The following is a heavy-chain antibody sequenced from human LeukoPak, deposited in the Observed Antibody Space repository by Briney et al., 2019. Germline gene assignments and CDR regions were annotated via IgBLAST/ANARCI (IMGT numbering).Heavy chain of an antibody. CDR3: ARLGCSSTSCYSFDY. D-gene: IGHD2-2*01. CDR2: IYHSGST. J-gene: IGHJ4*02. V-gene: IGHV4-38-2*01. CDR1: GYSLTSGYY. Sequence: SETLSLTCAVSGYSLTSGYYWGWIRQPPGKGREWIGSIYHSGSTYYNPSLKCRVTISVGASKNQFSLKLSSVTAADTAVYYCARLGCSSTSCYSFDYWGQGTLVTVSS.